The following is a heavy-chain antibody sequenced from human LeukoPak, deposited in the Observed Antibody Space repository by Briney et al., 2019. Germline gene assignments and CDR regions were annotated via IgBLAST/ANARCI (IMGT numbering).Heavy chain of an antibody. CDR3: ARDSGRELLWFGEPQYYFDY. J-gene: IGHJ4*02. V-gene: IGHV1-8*01. Sequence: ASVKVSCKASGYTFTSYDINWVRQATGQGLEWMGWMNPNSGNTGYAQKFQGRVTMTRNTSISTAYMELSRLRSDDTAVYYCARDSGRELLWFGEPQYYFDYWGQGTLVTVSS. CDR1: GYTFTSYD. D-gene: IGHD3-10*01. CDR2: MNPNSGNT.